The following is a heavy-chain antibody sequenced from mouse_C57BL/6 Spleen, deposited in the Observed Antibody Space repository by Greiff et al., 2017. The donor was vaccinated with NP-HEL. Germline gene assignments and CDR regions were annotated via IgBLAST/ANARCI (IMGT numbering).Heavy chain of an antibody. D-gene: IGHD1-1*01. J-gene: IGHJ2*01. CDR2: IRSKSNNYAT. V-gene: IGHV10-1*01. CDR1: GFSFNTYA. Sequence: EVKLMESGGGLVQPKGSLKLSCAASGFSFNTYAMNWVRQAPGKGLEWVARIRSKSNNYATYYADSVKDRFTISRDDSESMLYLQMNNLKTEDTAMYYCVRQNYEYFDYWGQGTTLTVSS. CDR3: VRQNYEYFDY.